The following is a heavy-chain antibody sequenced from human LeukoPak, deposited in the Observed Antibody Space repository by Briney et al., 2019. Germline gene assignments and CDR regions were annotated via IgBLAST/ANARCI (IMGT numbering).Heavy chain of an antibody. CDR1: GGTFSSYA. D-gene: IGHD2-2*01. CDR2: IIPIFGTA. CDR3: AGDSWVFGEIVVVPAARDAFDI. V-gene: IGHV1-69*05. Sequence: GASVKVSCKASGGTFSSYAISWVRQAPGQGLEWMGGIIPIFGTANYAQKFQGRVTITTDESTSTAYMELSSLRSEDTAVYYCAGDSWVFGEIVVVPAARDAFDIWGQGTMVTVSS. J-gene: IGHJ3*02.